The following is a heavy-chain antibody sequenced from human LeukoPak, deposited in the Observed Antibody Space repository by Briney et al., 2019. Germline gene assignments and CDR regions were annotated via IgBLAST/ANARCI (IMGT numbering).Heavy chain of an antibody. CDR2: IIPIFGTA. D-gene: IGHD3-9*01. CDR3: ARSYDISDPNWFDP. V-gene: IGHV1-69*06. CDR1: GGTFSSYA. Sequence: SVKVSCKASGGTFSSYAISWVRQAPGQGLEWMGGIIPIFGTANYAQKFQGRVTITADKSTSTAYMELSSLRSEDTAVYYCARSYDISDPNWFDPWGQGTLVTVSS. J-gene: IGHJ5*02.